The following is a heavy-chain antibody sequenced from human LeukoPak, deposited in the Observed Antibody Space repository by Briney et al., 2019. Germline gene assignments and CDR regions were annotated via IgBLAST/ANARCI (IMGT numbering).Heavy chain of an antibody. CDR3: ARSIRSCCSSSGENWFDP. Sequence: ASVKVSCKASGYTFTGYYMHWVRQAPGQGLEWMGRINPNSGGTNYAQKFQGRVTMTRDTSISTAYMELSRLRSDDTAVYYCARSIRSCCSSSGENWFDPWGKGTLVTVSS. D-gene: IGHD6-6*01. J-gene: IGHJ5*02. CDR2: INPNSGGT. CDR1: GYTFTGYY. V-gene: IGHV1-2*06.